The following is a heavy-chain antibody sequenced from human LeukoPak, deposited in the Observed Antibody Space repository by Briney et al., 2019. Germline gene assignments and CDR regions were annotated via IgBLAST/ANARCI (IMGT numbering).Heavy chain of an antibody. D-gene: IGHD6-13*01. CDR1: GGTFSSYA. V-gene: IGHV1-69*04. J-gene: IGHJ4*02. CDR3: ARDFSTGYSSDY. CDR2: IIPILGIA. Sequence: ASVKVSCKASGGTFSSYAISWVRQAPGQGLEWMGRIIPILGIANYAQKFQGRVTITADKSTSTAYMELSSLRSEDTAVYYCARDFSTGYSSDYWGQGTLVTVSS.